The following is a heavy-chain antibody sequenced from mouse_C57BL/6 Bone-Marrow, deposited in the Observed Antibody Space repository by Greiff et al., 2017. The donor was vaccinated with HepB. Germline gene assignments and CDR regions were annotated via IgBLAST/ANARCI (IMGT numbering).Heavy chain of an antibody. J-gene: IGHJ1*03. CDR2: INPGSGGT. CDR1: GYAFTNYL. V-gene: IGHV1-54*01. CDR3: ARSDITTVVDWYFDV. D-gene: IGHD1-1*01. Sequence: QVQLKESGAELVRPGTSVKVSCKASGYAFTNYLIEWVKQRPGQGLEWIGVINPGSGGTNYNEKFKGKATLTADKSSSTAYMQLSSLTSEDSAVYFCARSDITTVVDWYFDVWGTGTTVTVSS.